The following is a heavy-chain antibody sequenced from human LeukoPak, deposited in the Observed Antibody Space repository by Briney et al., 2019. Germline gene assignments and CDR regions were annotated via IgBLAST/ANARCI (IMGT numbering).Heavy chain of an antibody. Sequence: PGGSLRLSCAASGFTFSDHYMDWVRQAPGKGLEWVGRTRNKANSYTTEYAASVKGRFTISRDESKNSLYLQMNSLKTEDTAVYYCARAYDSSGYYYFFDYWGQGTLVTVSS. J-gene: IGHJ4*02. CDR3: ARAYDSSGYYYFFDY. CDR2: TRNKANSYTT. D-gene: IGHD3-22*01. V-gene: IGHV3-72*01. CDR1: GFTFSDHY.